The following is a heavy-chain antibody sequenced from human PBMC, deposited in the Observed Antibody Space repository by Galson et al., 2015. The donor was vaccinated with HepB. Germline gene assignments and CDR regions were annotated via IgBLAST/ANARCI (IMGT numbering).Heavy chain of an antibody. CDR3: ARDGVVAATPEGYYYYYGMDV. D-gene: IGHD2-15*01. Sequence: SVKVSCKASGYTFTSYYMHWVRQAPGQGLEWMGIINPSGGSTSYAQKFQGRVTMTRDTSTSTVYMELSSLRSEDTAVYYCARDGVVAATPEGYYYYYGMDVWGQGTTVTVSS. V-gene: IGHV1-46*01. CDR1: GYTFTSYY. J-gene: IGHJ6*02. CDR2: INPSGGST.